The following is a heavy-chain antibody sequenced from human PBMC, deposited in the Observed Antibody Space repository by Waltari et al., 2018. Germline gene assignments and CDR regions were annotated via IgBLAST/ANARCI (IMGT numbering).Heavy chain of an antibody. Sequence: QVTLKESGPVLVKPTETLTLTCTVSGFSLSNARMGVSWIRQPPGKALEWLAHIFSNDEKSYSTSLKSRLTISKDTSKSQVVLTMTNMDPVDTATYYCARIVSYDILTGYYPFDYWGQGTLVTVSS. CDR3: ARIVSYDILTGYYPFDY. CDR1: GFSLSNARMG. V-gene: IGHV2-26*01. J-gene: IGHJ4*02. D-gene: IGHD3-9*01. CDR2: IFSNDEK.